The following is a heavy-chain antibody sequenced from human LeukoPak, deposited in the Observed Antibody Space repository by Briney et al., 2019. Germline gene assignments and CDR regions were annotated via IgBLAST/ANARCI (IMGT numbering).Heavy chain of an antibody. CDR2: IYYSGST. CDR1: GGSISSGDYY. V-gene: IGHV4-30-4*01. Sequence: SETLSLTCTVSGGSISSGDYYWSWIRQPPGKGLEWIGYIYYSGSTYYNPSPKSRVTISVDTSKNQFSLKLSSVTAADTAVYYCARKAIAAAGPHDAFDIWGQGTMVTVSS. CDR3: ARKAIAAAGPHDAFDI. D-gene: IGHD6-13*01. J-gene: IGHJ3*02.